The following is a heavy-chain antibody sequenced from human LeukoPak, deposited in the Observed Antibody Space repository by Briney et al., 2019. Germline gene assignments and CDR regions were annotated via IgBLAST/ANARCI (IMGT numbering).Heavy chain of an antibody. Sequence: PSETLSLTCTVSGGSISSSSYYWGWIRQPPGKGLEWVSGINWNGGSTGYADSVKGRFTISRDNAKNSLYLQMNSLRAEDTAVYYCASLQAARGFDYWGQGTLVTVSS. D-gene: IGHD6-6*01. CDR3: ASLQAARGFDY. V-gene: IGHV3-20*04. CDR2: INWNGGST. CDR1: GGSISSSSYY. J-gene: IGHJ4*02.